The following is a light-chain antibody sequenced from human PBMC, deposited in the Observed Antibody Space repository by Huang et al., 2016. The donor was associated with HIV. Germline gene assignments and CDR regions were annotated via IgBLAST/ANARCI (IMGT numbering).Light chain of an antibody. V-gene: IGKV1-6*01. Sequence: AIQMTQSPSSLSASVGDRVTITCRASQGIRNDLGWYQQKPGKAPKLLIYAASSLQRGVQSRFRGSGSGTDFTLSISSLQPEDFATYYCLQDYNYPWTFGQGTKVEIK. CDR2: AAS. J-gene: IGKJ1*01. CDR3: LQDYNYPWT. CDR1: QGIRND.